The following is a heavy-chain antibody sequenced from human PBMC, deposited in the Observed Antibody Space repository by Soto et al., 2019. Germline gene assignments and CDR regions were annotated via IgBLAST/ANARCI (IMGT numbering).Heavy chain of an antibody. Sequence: GGSLRLSCAASGFTFSSYAISWVRQAPGKGLEWVSAISGSGGSPYYADSAKGRFTISSDNSKNTLYLQMNSLRVEDTAVYYSAKGGPSYGDYTLSGDGGQGTLV. CDR2: ISGSGGSP. CDR1: GFTFSSYA. J-gene: IGHJ4*02. CDR3: AKGGPSYGDYTLSGD. V-gene: IGHV3-23*01. D-gene: IGHD4-17*01.